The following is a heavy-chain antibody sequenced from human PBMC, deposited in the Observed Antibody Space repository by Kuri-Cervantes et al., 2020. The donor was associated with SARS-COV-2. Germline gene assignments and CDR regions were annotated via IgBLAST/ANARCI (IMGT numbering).Heavy chain of an antibody. V-gene: IGHV1-2*04. CDR1: GYTFTGYY. Sequence: ASVKVSCKASGYTFTGYYMHWVRQAPGQGLEWMGWINPNSGGTNYAQKFQGWVTMTRDTSISTVYMELSGLRSDDTAVYYCARDYDFWSGYYTGLFDYWGQGTLVTVSS. CDR3: ARDYDFWSGYYTGLFDY. CDR2: INPNSGGT. J-gene: IGHJ4*02. D-gene: IGHD3-3*01.